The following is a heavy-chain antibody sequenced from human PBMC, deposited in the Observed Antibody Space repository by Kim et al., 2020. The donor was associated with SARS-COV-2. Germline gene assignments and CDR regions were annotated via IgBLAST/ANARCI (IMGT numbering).Heavy chain of an antibody. CDR2: YET. V-gene: IGHV3-73*01. Sequence: YETEHPASVKGRFTISRDDSKNTAYLQMNSLKTEDTAVYYCTRHRGAIDYWGQGTLVTVSS. CDR3: TRHRGAIDY. J-gene: IGHJ4*02.